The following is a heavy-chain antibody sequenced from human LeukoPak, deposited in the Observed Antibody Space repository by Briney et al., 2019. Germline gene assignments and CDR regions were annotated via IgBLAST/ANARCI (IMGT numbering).Heavy chain of an antibody. Sequence: GGSLRLSCAASGFTFSDYWMSWVRQAPGKGLEWVANIKQDGSEKYYVDSVEGRFAISRDNAKNSLYLQMNSLRAEDTAVYYCVRDPSAYCGGDCPDYWGQGTLVTVSS. D-gene: IGHD2-21*02. V-gene: IGHV3-7*01. CDR3: VRDPSAYCGGDCPDY. J-gene: IGHJ4*02. CDR2: IKQDGSEK. CDR1: GFTFSDYW.